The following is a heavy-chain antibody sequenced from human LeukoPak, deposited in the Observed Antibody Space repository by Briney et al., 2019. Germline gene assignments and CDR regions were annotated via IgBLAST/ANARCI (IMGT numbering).Heavy chain of an antibody. CDR3: ARAPPYCSSTSCYPNRWFDP. CDR1: GGSFNTYY. V-gene: IGHV4-34*01. D-gene: IGHD2-2*01. CDR2: VNHGGST. Sequence: SETLSPTCAVYGGSFNTYYWSWIRQPPGKGLEWIREVNHGGSTNYNPSLKSRVTISVDTSTNQFSLKLSSVTAADTAVYYCARAPPYCSSTSCYPNRWFDPWGQATLVTVSS. J-gene: IGHJ5*02.